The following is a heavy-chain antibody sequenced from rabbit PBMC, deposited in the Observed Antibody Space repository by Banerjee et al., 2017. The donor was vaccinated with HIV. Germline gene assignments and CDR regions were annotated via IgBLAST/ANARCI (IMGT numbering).Heavy chain of an antibody. CDR2: INTSSANT. J-gene: IGHJ4*01. Sequence: QEQLVESGGGLVKPEGSLTLTGTAYGFSFRYKYVMCWVRQAPGKGLERIACINTSSANTVCASCAKGRFTISISSSTPVTLQMTALSAAYTPTHFCARDLAGVIGCTFNLWGQATLGTVS. V-gene: IGHV1S45*01. CDR3: ARDLAGVIGCTFNL. CDR1: GFSFRYKYV. D-gene: IGHD4-1*01.